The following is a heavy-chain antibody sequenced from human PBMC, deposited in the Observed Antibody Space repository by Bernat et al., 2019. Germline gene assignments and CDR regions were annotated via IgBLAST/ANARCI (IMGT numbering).Heavy chain of an antibody. CDR3: ARERYYYDSSGYYYGAFDI. D-gene: IGHD3-22*01. CDR2: INQSGST. J-gene: IGHJ3*02. V-gene: IGHV4-34*01. CDR1: GGSFSGYY. Sequence: QVRLQQWGAGLLKPSETLSLTCAVYGGSFSGYYWSWIRQTPGKGLEWIGEINQSGSTNYNPSLKSRVTISVDTSKNQFSLKLSSVTAADTAVYYCARERYYYDSSGYYYGAFDIWGQGTMVTVSS.